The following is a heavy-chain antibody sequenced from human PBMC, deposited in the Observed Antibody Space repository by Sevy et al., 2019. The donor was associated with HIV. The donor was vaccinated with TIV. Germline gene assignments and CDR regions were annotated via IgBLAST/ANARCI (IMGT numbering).Heavy chain of an antibody. J-gene: IGHJ5*02. Sequence: SETLSLTCTVSGGSINNGGYYWSWTRQPPGKGLEWIGYISYSGSTCYNPSLQSRVSISADTSKMKFSLKLSPVTAADTAVYYCARDLSYEGFTPGWFDPWGQGILVTVSS. D-gene: IGHD3-10*01. CDR3: ARDLSYEGFTPGWFDP. CDR2: ISYSGST. V-gene: IGHV4-31*03. CDR1: GGSINNGGYY.